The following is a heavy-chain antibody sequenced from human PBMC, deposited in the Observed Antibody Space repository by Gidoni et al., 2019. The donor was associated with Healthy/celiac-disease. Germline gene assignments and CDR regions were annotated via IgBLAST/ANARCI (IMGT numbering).Heavy chain of an antibody. CDR2: ISWNSGSI. CDR1: GFTFDDYA. J-gene: IGHJ4*02. Sequence: EVQLVESGGGLVQPGRSLRLSCAASGFTFDDYAMHWVRQAPGKGLEWVSGISWNSGSIGYADSVKGRFTISRDNAKNSLYLQMNSLRAEDTALYYCAKDPDDYGTYYFDYWGQGTLVTVSS. CDR3: AKDPDDYGTYYFDY. D-gene: IGHD4-17*01. V-gene: IGHV3-9*01.